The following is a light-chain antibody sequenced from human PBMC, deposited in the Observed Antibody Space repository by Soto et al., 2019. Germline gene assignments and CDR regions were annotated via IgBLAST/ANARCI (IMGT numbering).Light chain of an antibody. Sequence: QSALTQPASVSGSPGQSITISCTGTSSDVGGYNYVPWYQQHPGKAPKLMIYEVSNRPSGVSNRFSGSKSGNTASLTISGLQAEDEADYYCSSYTSSSTWVFGGGTKVTVL. J-gene: IGLJ3*02. CDR2: EVS. CDR3: SSYTSSSTWV. CDR1: SSDVGGYNY. V-gene: IGLV2-14*01.